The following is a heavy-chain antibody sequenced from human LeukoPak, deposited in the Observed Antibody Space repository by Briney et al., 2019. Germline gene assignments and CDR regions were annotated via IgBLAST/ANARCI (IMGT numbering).Heavy chain of an antibody. Sequence: GGSLRLSCAASGFTFISHWMSWVRQAPGKGLEWVANIKQDGSEKYYVDSVKGRFTISRDNAKNSLYLQMNSLRAEDTAVYYCARADSSIAARLSRSSIFNYYYYMDVWGKGTTVTVSS. V-gene: IGHV3-7*01. J-gene: IGHJ6*03. CDR3: ARADSSIAARLSRSSIFNYYYYMDV. D-gene: IGHD6-6*01. CDR2: IKQDGSEK. CDR1: GFTFISHW.